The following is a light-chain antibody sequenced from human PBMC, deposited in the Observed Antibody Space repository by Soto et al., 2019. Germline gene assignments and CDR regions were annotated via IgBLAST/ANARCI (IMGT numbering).Light chain of an antibody. V-gene: IGKV3-20*01. CDR3: QQYGSSPT. J-gene: IGKJ1*01. CDR1: QSVSGSY. Sequence: EIVLTQSPGTLSLSPGERATLSCRSSQSVSGSYLAWYQQKPGQAPRLLIYDVSSRATGIPDRFSGSGSGTDFTLTISRLEPEDFEVYYCQQYGSSPTFGQGTKVEIK. CDR2: DVS.